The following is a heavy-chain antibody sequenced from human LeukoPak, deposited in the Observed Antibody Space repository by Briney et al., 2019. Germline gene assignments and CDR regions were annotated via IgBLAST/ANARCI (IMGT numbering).Heavy chain of an antibody. V-gene: IGHV1-2*02. Sequence: ASVKGSCKASGYTFTGYYMHWVRQAPGQGLEWMGWINPNSGGTNYAQKFQGRVTMTRDTSISTAYMELSRLRSDDTAVYYCARGGGWGSAPRFDPWGQGTLVTVSS. CDR1: GYTFTGYY. D-gene: IGHD7-27*01. CDR3: ARGGGWGSAPRFDP. CDR2: INPNSGGT. J-gene: IGHJ5*02.